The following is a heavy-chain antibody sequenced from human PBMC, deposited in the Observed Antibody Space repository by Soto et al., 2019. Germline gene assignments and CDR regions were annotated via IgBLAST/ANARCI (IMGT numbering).Heavy chain of an antibody. D-gene: IGHD4-4*01. CDR1: GGSISRYY. CDR3: ARNGAPFSNRHLDY. J-gene: IGHJ4*02. V-gene: IGHV4-59*08. Sequence: SETLSLTCTVSGGSISRYYWSWIRQPPGKGLEWIGYIYYSGNTNYNPSLKSRVTMSVDTSKNQFSLNLNSVTAADTAIYYCARNGAPFSNRHLDYWGQGTRVTAPQ. CDR2: IYYSGNT.